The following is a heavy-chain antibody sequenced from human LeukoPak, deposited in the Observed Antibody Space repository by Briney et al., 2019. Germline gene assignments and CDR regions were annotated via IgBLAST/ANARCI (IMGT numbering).Heavy chain of an antibody. CDR2: IKQDGSEK. D-gene: IGHD3-10*01. V-gene: IGHV3-7*01. CDR3: ARAGQEWFGELGFDQ. J-gene: IGHJ4*02. Sequence: GGSLRLSCAASGFTFSSYWMSWVRQAPGKGLEWVANIKQDGSEKYYVESVKGRFTISRDNAKNSLYLQTNGLRAEDTAVYYCARAGQEWFGELGFDQWGQGTLVTVSS. CDR1: GFTFSSYW.